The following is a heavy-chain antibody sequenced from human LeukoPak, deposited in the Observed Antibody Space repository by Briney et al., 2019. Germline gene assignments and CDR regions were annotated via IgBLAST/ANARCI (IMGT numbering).Heavy chain of an antibody. Sequence: GGSLRLSCAASGFTFSSYEMNWVRQAPGKGLEWVSYISSSGSTIYYADSVKGRFTISRDNSKNTLYLQMNSLRAEDTAVYYCARGRRYYDYVWGSYRYPYFDYWGQGTPVTVSS. CDR2: ISSSGSTI. CDR1: GFTFSSYE. J-gene: IGHJ4*02. V-gene: IGHV3-48*03. D-gene: IGHD3-16*02. CDR3: ARGRRYYDYVWGSYRYPYFDY.